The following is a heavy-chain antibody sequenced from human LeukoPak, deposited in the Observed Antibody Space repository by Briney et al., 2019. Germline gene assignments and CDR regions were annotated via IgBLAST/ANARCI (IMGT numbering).Heavy chain of an antibody. CDR3: ARVRGVIIQTFDY. CDR1: GGSISSSSYY. Sequence: ETLSLTCPVSGGSISSSSYYWGWIRQPPGKGLEGIGSIYYSGSTYYNPSLKSRVTISVDTSKNQFSLKLSSVTAADTAVYYCARVRGVIIQTFDYWGQGTLVTVSS. CDR2: IYYSGST. J-gene: IGHJ4*02. V-gene: IGHV4-39*07. D-gene: IGHD3-10*01.